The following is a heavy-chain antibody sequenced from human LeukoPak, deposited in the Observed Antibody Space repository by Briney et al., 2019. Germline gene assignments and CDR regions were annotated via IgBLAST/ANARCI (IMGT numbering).Heavy chain of an antibody. CDR1: GYTFTGCY. CDR3: ARDLTGTTSWDLDY. D-gene: IGHD1-7*01. V-gene: IGHV1-2*02. Sequence: ASVKVSCKASGYTFTGCYMHWVRQAPGQGLEWMGWINPNSGGTNYAQKFQGRVTMTRDTSISTAYMELSRLRSDDTAVYYCARDLTGTTSWDLDYWGQGTLDTVSS. J-gene: IGHJ4*02. CDR2: INPNSGGT.